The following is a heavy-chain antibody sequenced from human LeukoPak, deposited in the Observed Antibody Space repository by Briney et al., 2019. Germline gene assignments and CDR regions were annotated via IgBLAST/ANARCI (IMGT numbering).Heavy chain of an antibody. Sequence: GFLRLSCAASGFNFGNYWMSWVRQAPGKGLERVANIKQDGSDKYYVDSVTGRFTISRDNAKNSLYLQMNSLRAEDTAVYYCARWATSFDLWGQGTLVTVSS. CDR3: ARWATSFDL. J-gene: IGHJ4*02. V-gene: IGHV3-7*01. CDR2: IKQDGSDK. D-gene: IGHD6-6*01. CDR1: GFNFGNYW.